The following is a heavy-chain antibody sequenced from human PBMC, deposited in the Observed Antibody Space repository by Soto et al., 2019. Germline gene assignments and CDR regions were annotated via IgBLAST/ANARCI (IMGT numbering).Heavy chain of an antibody. CDR1: GYTFTNYG. CDR2: INTYNGNT. V-gene: IGHV1-18*01. Sequence: AASVKVSCKASGYTFTNYGISWVRQAPGQGLEWMGWINTYNGNTNHAQKLQGRVTMTTDTSTSTAYMELRSLRSDDTAVYYCARGVGSGTYYNQYNWFDPWGQGTLVTVS. J-gene: IGHJ5*02. D-gene: IGHD3-10*01. CDR3: ARGVGSGTYYNQYNWFDP.